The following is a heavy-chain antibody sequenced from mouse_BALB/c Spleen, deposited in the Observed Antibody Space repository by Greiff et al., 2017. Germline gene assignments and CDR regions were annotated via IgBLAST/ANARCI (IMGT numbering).Heavy chain of an antibody. CDR3: NAYGNYYFDY. Sequence: VQLQQSGAELVRSGASVKLSCTASGFNIKDYYMHWVKQRPEQGLEWIGWIDPENGDTEYAPKFQGKATMTADTSSNTAYLQLSSLTSEDTAVYYYNAYGNYYFDYWGQGTTLTVSS. D-gene: IGHD2-1*01. CDR1: GFNIKDYY. J-gene: IGHJ2*01. V-gene: IGHV14-4*02. CDR2: IDPENGDT.